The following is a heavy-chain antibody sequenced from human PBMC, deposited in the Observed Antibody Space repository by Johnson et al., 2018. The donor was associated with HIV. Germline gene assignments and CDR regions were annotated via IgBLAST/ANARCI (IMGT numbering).Heavy chain of an antibody. J-gene: IGHJ3*02. CDR1: GFTVSSNY. V-gene: IGHV3-66*03. CDR3: ARDGRDLVTRGAFDI. D-gene: IGHD5-18*01. CDR2: IYSGGRT. Sequence: MQLVESGGDLIQPGGSLRLSCAASGFTVSSNYINWVRQAPGKGLECVSGIYSGGRTYYADSVKGRFTISRDNSNNMVYLQMDSLRPEDTAVYYCARDGRDLVTRGAFDIWGQGTVVTVSS.